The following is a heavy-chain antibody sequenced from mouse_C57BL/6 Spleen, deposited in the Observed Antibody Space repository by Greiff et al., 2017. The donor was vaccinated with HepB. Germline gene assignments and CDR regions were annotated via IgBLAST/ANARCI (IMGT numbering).Heavy chain of an antibody. J-gene: IGHJ4*01. CDR2: IDPSDSYT. Sequence: QVQLQQSGAELVMPGASVKLSCEASGYTFTSYWMHWVKQRPGQGLEWIGEIDPSDSYTNYNQKFKGKSTLTVDKSSSTAYMQLSSLTSEDSAVYYCARLGSYAMDYWGQGTSVTVSS. D-gene: IGHD4-1*01. CDR3: ARLGSYAMDY. V-gene: IGHV1-69*01. CDR1: GYTFTSYW.